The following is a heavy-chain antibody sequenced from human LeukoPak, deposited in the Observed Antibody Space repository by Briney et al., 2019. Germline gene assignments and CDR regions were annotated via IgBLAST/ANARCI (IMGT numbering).Heavy chain of an antibody. CDR1: GFTFSRYG. J-gene: IGHJ3*02. V-gene: IGHV3-33*06. CDR3: AKDRLYGNTINDDAFDI. CDR2: IWYDGRNE. Sequence: GRSLRLSCAASGFTFSRYGMHWVRQAPGKGLEWVAVIWYDGRNEYYADSVKGRFTISRDNSKSTLYPQMNSLRAEDTSVYYCAKDRLYGNTINDDAFDIWGQGTMVTVFS. D-gene: IGHD5-24*01.